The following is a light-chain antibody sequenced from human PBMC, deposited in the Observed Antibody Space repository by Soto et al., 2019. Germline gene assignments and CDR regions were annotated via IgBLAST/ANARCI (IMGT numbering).Light chain of an antibody. CDR3: QQYVATVWT. V-gene: IGKV4-1*01. CDR2: WAS. J-gene: IGKJ1*01. CDR1: QSLVYSANNKNY. Sequence: DIVMTQSPDSLAVSLGERATINCKSSQSLVYSANNKNYLAWYQQKPGQPPKLLIYWASVRESGVPDRFSGSGSGTDFTLTISSLQAEDVAVYYCQQYVATVWTCGQGTKVEVK.